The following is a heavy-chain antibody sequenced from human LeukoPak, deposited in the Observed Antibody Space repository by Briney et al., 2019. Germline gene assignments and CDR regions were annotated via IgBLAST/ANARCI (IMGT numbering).Heavy chain of an antibody. V-gene: IGHV3-23*01. CDR1: GFTFSSYA. D-gene: IGHD3-3*01. Sequence: PGGSLRLSCAASGFTFSSYAMSWVRQAPGKGLEWVSAISGSGGSTYYADSVKGRFTISRDNSKNTLYLQMNSLRAEDTAVYYCARGAAPYYDFWSGSPYFDYWGQGTLVTVSS. J-gene: IGHJ4*02. CDR3: ARGAAPYYDFWSGSPYFDY. CDR2: ISGSGGST.